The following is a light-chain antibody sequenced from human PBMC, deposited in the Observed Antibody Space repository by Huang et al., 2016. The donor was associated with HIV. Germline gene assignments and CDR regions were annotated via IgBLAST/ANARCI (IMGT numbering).Light chain of an antibody. CDR2: AAS. J-gene: IGKJ5*01. V-gene: IGKV1-9*01. CDR3: QQLHDYPVT. CDR1: QDISNS. Sequence: IQLDQSPSSLSASVGDRVIITCRASQDISNSLAWYQQKPGKAPRSLMFAASTLQIGVSSRFSGSASGTYFTLTINGLQPEDFATYYCQQLHDYPVTFGQGTRLDI.